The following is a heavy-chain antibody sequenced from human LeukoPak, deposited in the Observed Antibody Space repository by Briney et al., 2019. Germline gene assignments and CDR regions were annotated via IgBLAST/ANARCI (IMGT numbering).Heavy chain of an antibody. J-gene: IGHJ4*02. CDR2: INDDGSAT. CDR3: ARDGDAYNFDY. V-gene: IGHV3-74*01. Sequence: GGSLRLSCAASGFTFSNYWMHWVRQVPGKGLVWVSRINDDGSATFYAGSVKGRFTISRDNAKNTLFLQINSLRAEDTAVYYCARDGDAYNFDYWGQGTLVTVSS. D-gene: IGHD5-24*01. CDR1: GFTFSNYW.